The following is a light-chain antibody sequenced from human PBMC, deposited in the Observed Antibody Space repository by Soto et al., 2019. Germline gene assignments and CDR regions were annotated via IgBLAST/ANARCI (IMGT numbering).Light chain of an antibody. J-gene: IGKJ1*01. CDR3: QQYGSSPPWT. CDR1: QSVSSSY. Sequence: EIVLTQSPGTLSLSPGERATLSCRASQSVSSSYLAWYQQKPGQAPRLLIYGASSRATGIPDMFSGSGSGTDFTLTISRLEPEDFAGYYCQQYGSSPPWTFGQGTKVEIK. CDR2: GAS. V-gene: IGKV3-20*01.